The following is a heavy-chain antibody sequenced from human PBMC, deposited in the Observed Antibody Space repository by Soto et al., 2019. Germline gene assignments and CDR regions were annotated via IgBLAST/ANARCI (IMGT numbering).Heavy chain of an antibody. D-gene: IGHD4-17*01. Sequence: PGGSLRLSCAASGFTFRSYTMTWVRQAPGKGLDWVSTISGSGSVTWYADSVKGRFTISRDNSENTVYLQMNSLRAEDTAVYYCAKKATTLTTSNYFDYWGQGTLVTVSS. CDR3: AKKATTLTTSNYFDY. CDR1: GFTFRSYT. J-gene: IGHJ4*02. V-gene: IGHV3-23*01. CDR2: ISGSGSVT.